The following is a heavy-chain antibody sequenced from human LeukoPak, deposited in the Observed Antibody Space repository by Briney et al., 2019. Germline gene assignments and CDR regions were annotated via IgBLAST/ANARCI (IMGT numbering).Heavy chain of an antibody. CDR1: GYTFTSYY. Sequence: ASVKVSCKASGYTFTSYYMDWVRQAPGQGLEWMGIINPSGGSTSYAQKFQGRVTMTRDTSTSTVYMELSSLRSEDTVVYYCARDPYYDILTGYYNIAFDIWGQGTMVTVSS. CDR2: INPSGGST. V-gene: IGHV1-46*01. D-gene: IGHD3-9*01. J-gene: IGHJ3*02. CDR3: ARDPYYDILTGYYNIAFDI.